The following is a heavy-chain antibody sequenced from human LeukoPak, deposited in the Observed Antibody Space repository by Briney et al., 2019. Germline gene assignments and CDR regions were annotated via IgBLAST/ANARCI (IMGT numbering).Heavy chain of an antibody. CDR3: ASYQSEPYYYDSRGAFDF. D-gene: IGHD3-22*01. CDR2: INAGNGNT. Sequence: GASVKVSCKASGYSFNRNAMHWVRQAPGQRLEWMGWINAGNGNTKYSQRFQGRVTITRDTSASTAYMELSSLRSEDTAVYYCASYQSEPYYYDSRGAFDFWGQGTMVTVSS. CDR1: GYSFNRNA. V-gene: IGHV1-3*01. J-gene: IGHJ3*01.